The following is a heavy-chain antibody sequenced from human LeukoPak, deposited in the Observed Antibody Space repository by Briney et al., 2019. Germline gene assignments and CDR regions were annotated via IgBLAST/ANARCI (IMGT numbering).Heavy chain of an antibody. CDR3: TRRGSGNGGTYAGMDV. V-gene: IGHV4-39*01. Sequence: SETLSLTCTVAGGSISSDVHYWDWIPQAPGQGLEWIGSLLENGNTWYNPSLESRVTISVDSSENQFSLRLTSVNAADTALYFCTRRGSGNGGTYAGMDVWGPGTSVTVSS. CDR1: GGSISSDVHY. J-gene: IGHJ6*02. D-gene: IGHD1-26*01. CDR2: LLENGNT.